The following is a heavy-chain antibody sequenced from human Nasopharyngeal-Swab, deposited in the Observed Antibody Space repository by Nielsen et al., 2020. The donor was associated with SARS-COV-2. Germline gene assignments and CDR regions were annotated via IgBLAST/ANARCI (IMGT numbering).Heavy chain of an antibody. CDR1: GFTFSTYG. CDR3: ARDFDKTGD. Sequence: GESLKISCAASGFTFSTYGMHWVRQAAGRGLEWVAVISYDGSLKYYADSVKGRFTISRDDSKNTLFLQMNSLRAEDTAVYYCARDFDKTGDWGQGTLVTVSS. CDR2: ISYDGSLK. D-gene: IGHD7-27*01. V-gene: IGHV3-30*03. J-gene: IGHJ4*02.